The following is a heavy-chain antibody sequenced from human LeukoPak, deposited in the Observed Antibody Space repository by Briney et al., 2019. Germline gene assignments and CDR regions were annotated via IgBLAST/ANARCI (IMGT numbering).Heavy chain of an antibody. CDR3: TSRGLV. CDR2: ISSTSSYI. J-gene: IGHJ4*02. CDR1: GFTFSRYS. V-gene: IGHV3-21*01. Sequence: GGSLRLSCAASGFTFSRYSMNWVRQAPGKGLEWVSSISSTSSYIFYADSVKGRFTISRDNVKNSLYLQMNSLRADDTAIYYCTSRGLVWGQGSLVTVSS. D-gene: IGHD6-6*01.